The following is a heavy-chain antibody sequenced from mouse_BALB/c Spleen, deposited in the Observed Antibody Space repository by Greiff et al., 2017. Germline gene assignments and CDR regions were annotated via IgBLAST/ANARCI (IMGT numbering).Heavy chain of an antibody. CDR1: GYSITSGYY. CDR2: ISYDGSN. D-gene: IGHD1-1*01. V-gene: IGHV3-6*02. CDR3: ARDYYGSSYDMDY. Sequence: EVKVEESGPGLVKPSQSLSLTCSVTGYSITSGYYWNWIRQFPGNKLEWMGYISYDGSNNYNPSLKNRISITRDTSKNQFFLKLNSMTTEDTATYYCARDYYGSSYDMDYWGQGTSVTVSS. J-gene: IGHJ4*01.